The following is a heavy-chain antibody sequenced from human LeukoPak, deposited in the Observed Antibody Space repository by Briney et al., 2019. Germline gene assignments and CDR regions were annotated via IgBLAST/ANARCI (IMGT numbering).Heavy chain of an antibody. J-gene: IGHJ4*02. CDR2: INPNSCGP. Sequence: GASVKVSCKTSGYTFTGHYMHLVRQAPGQGLGWMGCINPNSCGPKFAQKFQGRVNITKDTSNRPAFMELSQLGSEDQGGYLFGRQIFISMVRGPIWIYWGQGTLVSVFS. CDR1: GYTFTGHY. V-gene: IGHV1-2*02. D-gene: IGHD3-10*01. CDR3: GRQIFISMVRGPIWIY.